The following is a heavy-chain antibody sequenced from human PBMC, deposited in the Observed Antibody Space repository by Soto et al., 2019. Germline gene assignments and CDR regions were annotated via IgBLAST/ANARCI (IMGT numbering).Heavy chain of an antibody. V-gene: IGHV1-69*02. Sequence: EASVKVSCKASGGSLSSYIVSGVRQAPGQGLEWMGRIIPVLGVEYYAQKFQGRVTITADKSTSTAYMELSSLRSEDTAVYYCASLAGDYLSYYYYGMDVWGQGTTVTVSS. J-gene: IGHJ6*02. CDR3: ASLAGDYLSYYYYGMDV. D-gene: IGHD4-17*01. CDR2: IIPVLGVE. CDR1: GGSLSSYI.